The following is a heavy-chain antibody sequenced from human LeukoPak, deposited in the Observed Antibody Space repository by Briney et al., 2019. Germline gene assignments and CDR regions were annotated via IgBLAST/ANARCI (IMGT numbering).Heavy chain of an antibody. J-gene: IGHJ4*02. CDR3: ARAAPYGGNEGVDY. D-gene: IGHD4-23*01. CDR2: ITPIFGTA. V-gene: IGHV1-69*13. Sequence: SVKVSCKASGGTFSSYAISWVRQAPGQGLERMGGITPIFGTANYAQKFQGRVTITADESTSTAYMELSSLRSEDTAVYYCARAAPYGGNEGVDYWGQGTLVTVSS. CDR1: GGTFSSYA.